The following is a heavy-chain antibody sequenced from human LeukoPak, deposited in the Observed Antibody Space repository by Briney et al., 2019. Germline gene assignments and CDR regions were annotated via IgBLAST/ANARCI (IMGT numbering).Heavy chain of an antibody. Sequence: GASVKVSCKASGGTFSSYAISWVRQAPGQGLEWMGGIIPIFGTANYAQKFQGRVTMTEDTSTDTAYMELSSLRSEDTAVYYCATVGGSYLGEFDYWGQGTLVTVSS. CDR1: GGTFSSYA. CDR3: ATVGGSYLGEFDY. CDR2: IIPIFGTA. V-gene: IGHV1-69*06. J-gene: IGHJ4*02. D-gene: IGHD1-26*01.